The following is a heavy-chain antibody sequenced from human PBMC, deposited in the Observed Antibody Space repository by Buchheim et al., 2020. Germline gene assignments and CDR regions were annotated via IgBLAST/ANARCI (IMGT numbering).Heavy chain of an antibody. Sequence: QVQLVESGGGVVQPGRSLRLSCAASGFTFSSYGMHWVRQAPGKGLEWVAVISYDGSNKYYADSVKGRFPISRATSKNTLYLQMNSLRAEDTAVYYCAKEFDYGDYRFDYWGQGTL. CDR3: AKEFDYGDYRFDY. J-gene: IGHJ4*02. D-gene: IGHD4-17*01. V-gene: IGHV3-30*18. CDR1: GFTFSSYG. CDR2: ISYDGSNK.